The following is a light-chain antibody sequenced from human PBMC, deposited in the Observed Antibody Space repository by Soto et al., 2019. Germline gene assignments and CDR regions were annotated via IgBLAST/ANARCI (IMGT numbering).Light chain of an antibody. CDR2: EVS. CDR3: NSYTNTAARV. J-gene: IGLJ1*01. V-gene: IGLV2-14*01. CDR1: SSDVGAHNF. Sequence: QSVRTQPACVSVSPAESITISYTGTSSDVGAHNFVSWYQQHPGKAPKLMIYEVSNRPSGVSDRFSGSKSGNTASLTISGLQAEDEADYYCNSYTNTAARVFGTGTKVTVL.